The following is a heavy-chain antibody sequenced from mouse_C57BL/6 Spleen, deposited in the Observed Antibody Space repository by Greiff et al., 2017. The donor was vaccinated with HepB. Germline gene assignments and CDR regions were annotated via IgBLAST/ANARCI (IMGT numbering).Heavy chain of an antibody. CDR3: ARGDMDV. V-gene: IGHV1-82*01. CDR2: IYPGDGDT. J-gene: IGHJ1*03. CDR1: GYAFSSSW. Sequence: QVQLQQSGPELVKPGASVKISCKASGYAFSSSWMNWVKQRPGKGLEWIGRIYPGDGDTNYNGKFKGKATLTADKSSSTAYMQLSSLTSEDSAVYFCARGDMDVWGTGTTVTVSS.